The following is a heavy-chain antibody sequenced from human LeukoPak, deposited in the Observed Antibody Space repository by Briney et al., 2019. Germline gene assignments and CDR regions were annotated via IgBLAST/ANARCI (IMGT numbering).Heavy chain of an antibody. J-gene: IGHJ5*02. CDR1: GGTFNNYA. CDR3: AREAVTIFGVVRTQTTKLPHRFDP. V-gene: IGHV1-69*13. Sequence: ASVKVSCKASGGTFNNYAISWVRQAPGQGLEWMGGIIPIFGTTNVAQKFQGRVTITADESTSTAYMELSSLRSEDTAVYYCAREAVTIFGVVRTQTTKLPHRFDPWGQGTLVTVSS. CDR2: IIPIFGTT. D-gene: IGHD3-3*01.